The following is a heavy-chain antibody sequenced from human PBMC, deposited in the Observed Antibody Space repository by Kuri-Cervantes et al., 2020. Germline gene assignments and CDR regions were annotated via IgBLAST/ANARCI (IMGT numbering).Heavy chain of an antibody. V-gene: IGHV3-20*04. D-gene: IGHD3-9*01. J-gene: IGHJ4*02. CDR3: AREIIRYFDY. CDR2: INWNGGST. Sequence: GESLKISCAASGFNFDDYGMSWVRQAPGKGLEWVSGINWNGGSTGYADSVKGRFTISRDNSKNTLYLQMNSLRAEDTAVYYCAREIIRYFDYWGQGTLVTVSS. CDR1: GFNFDDYG.